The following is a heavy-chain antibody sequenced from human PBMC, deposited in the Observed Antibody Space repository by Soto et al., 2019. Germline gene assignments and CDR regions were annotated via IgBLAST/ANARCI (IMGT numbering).Heavy chain of an antibody. CDR3: ARYCSSTSCYADPDY. V-gene: IGHV3-33*01. Sequence: TGGSLRLSCAASGFTFSSYGMHWVRQAPGKGLEWVAVIWYDGSNKYYADSVKGRFTISRDNSKNTLYLQMSSLRAEDTAVYYCARYCSSTSCYADPDYWGQGTLVTVSS. CDR2: IWYDGSNK. J-gene: IGHJ4*02. CDR1: GFTFSSYG. D-gene: IGHD2-2*01.